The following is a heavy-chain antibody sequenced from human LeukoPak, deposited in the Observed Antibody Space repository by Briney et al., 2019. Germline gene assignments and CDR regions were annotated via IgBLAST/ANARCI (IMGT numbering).Heavy chain of an antibody. D-gene: IGHD3-22*01. Sequence: GGSLRLSCAASGFTFSSYGMHWVRQAPGKGLEWVAVISYDGSNKYYADSVKGRFTISRDNSKNTLYLQMNSLRAEDTAVYYCAKDYTYYYDSSGYLHSAIDYWGQGTLVTVSS. J-gene: IGHJ4*02. V-gene: IGHV3-30*18. CDR3: AKDYTYYYDSSGYLHSAIDY. CDR2: ISYDGSNK. CDR1: GFTFSSYG.